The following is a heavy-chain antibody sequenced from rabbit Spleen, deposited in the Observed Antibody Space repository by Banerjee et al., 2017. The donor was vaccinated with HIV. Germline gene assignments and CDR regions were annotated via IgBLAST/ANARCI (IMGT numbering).Heavy chain of an antibody. D-gene: IGHD6-1*01. CDR3: ASAYSDIYFNL. J-gene: IGHJ4*01. CDR1: GFSFSSTDF. Sequence: QSLEESGGGLVKPGASLTLTCEASGFSFSSTDFMCWVRQAPGKGLEWIGCIYGDSSGSTHYATWAKGRFTISKTSSTTVTLQMTSLTAADTATYFCASAYSDIYFNLWGPGTLVTVS. CDR2: IYGDSSGST. V-gene: IGHV1S40*01.